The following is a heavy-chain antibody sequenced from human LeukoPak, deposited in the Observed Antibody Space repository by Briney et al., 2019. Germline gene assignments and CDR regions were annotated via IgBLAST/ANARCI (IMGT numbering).Heavy chain of an antibody. CDR3: ARVRAYSSSWYYFDY. J-gene: IGHJ4*02. CDR1: GGSISSGDYY. Sequence: SETLSLTCTVSGGSISSGDYYWSWIRQPPGKGLEWIGHIYHSGITYYNPSLKSRVTFLVDTSKNQFSLKVNSVTAADTAVYHCARVRAYSSSWYYFDYWGQGTLVTVSS. D-gene: IGHD6-13*01. V-gene: IGHV4-30-4*08. CDR2: IYHSGIT.